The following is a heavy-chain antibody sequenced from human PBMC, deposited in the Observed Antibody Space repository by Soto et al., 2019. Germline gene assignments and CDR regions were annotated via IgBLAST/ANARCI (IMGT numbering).Heavy chain of an antibody. V-gene: IGHV1-46*01. CDR2: INPSGGST. CDR1: GYTFTNYI. J-gene: IGHJ3*02. Sequence: ASVKVSCKASGYTFTNYIITWVRQAPGQGLEWMGIINPSGGSTSYAQKFQGRVTMTRDTSTSTVYMELSSLRSEDTAVYYCARMIINTDYAFDIWGQGTMVTVSS. CDR3: ARMIINTDYAFDI. D-gene: IGHD5-18*01.